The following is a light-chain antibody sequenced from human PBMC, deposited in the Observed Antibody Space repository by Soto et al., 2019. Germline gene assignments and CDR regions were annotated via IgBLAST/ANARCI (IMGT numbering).Light chain of an antibody. V-gene: IGLV7-43*01. Sequence: QTVVTQEPSLTVSPGGTVTLTCASSTGAVTSGYYPNWFQQKPGQAPRALIYTTTIKHSWTPARFSGSLLGGKAALTLSGVQPEDEAEYYCLLYYGGAQSWVFGGGTKLTVL. CDR1: TGAVTSGYY. J-gene: IGLJ3*02. CDR3: LLYYGGAQSWV. CDR2: TTT.